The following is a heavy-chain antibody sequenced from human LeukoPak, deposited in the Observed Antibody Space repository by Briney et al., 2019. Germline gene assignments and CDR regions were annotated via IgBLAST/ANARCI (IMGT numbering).Heavy chain of an antibody. CDR2: IYWNDDK. CDR3: AHRPACQGSSTSCYRSPRWFDP. V-gene: IGHV2-5*01. CDR1: GFSLSTSGVG. Sequence: SGPTLVKPTQTLTLTCTFSGFSLSTSGVGVGWIRQPPGKALEWLALIYWNDDKRYSPSLKSRLTITKDTSKNQVVLTMTNMDPVDTATYYCAHRPACQGSSTSCYRSPRWFDPWGQGTLVTVSS. J-gene: IGHJ5*02. D-gene: IGHD2-2*01.